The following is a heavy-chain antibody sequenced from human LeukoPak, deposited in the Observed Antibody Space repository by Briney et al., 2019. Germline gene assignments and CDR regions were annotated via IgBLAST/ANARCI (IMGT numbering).Heavy chain of an antibody. Sequence: GGSLRLSCAASGFTFDDYAMHWVRQAPGKGLEWVSGISWNSGSIGYADSVKGRFTIPRDNAKNSLYLQMNSLRAEDTALYYCARDYYDSSGYHFAYWGQGTLVTVSS. D-gene: IGHD3-22*01. CDR3: ARDYYDSSGYHFAY. CDR1: GFTFDDYA. CDR2: ISWNSGSI. V-gene: IGHV3-9*01. J-gene: IGHJ4*02.